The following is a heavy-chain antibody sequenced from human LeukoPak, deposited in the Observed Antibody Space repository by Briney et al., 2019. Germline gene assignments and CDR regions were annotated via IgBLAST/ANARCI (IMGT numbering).Heavy chain of an antibody. D-gene: IGHD5-18*01. CDR3: ANFGEGYSYGSFDY. J-gene: IGHJ4*02. V-gene: IGHV3-30*02. CDR2: IRYDGSNK. CDR1: GFTFSSYA. Sequence: GGSLRLSCAASGFTFSSYAMHWVRQAPGKGLEWVAFIRYDGSNKYYADSVKGRFTISRDNSKNTLYLQMNSLRAEDTAVYYCANFGEGYSYGSFDYWGQGTLVTVSS.